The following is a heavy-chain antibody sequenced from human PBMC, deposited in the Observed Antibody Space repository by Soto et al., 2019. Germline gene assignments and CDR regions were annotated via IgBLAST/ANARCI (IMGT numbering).Heavy chain of an antibody. CDR2: ISSSSSYI. V-gene: IGHV3-21*01. CDR3: ARDLYSSSARYFDY. Sequence: EVQLVESGGGLVKPGGSLRLSCAASGFTFSSYSMNWVRQAPGKGLEWVSSISSSSSYIYYAYSVKGRFTIPRDNAKNSLYLQMNSLRAEDTAVYYCARDLYSSSARYFDYWGQGTLVTVSS. CDR1: GFTFSSYS. J-gene: IGHJ4*02. D-gene: IGHD6-6*01.